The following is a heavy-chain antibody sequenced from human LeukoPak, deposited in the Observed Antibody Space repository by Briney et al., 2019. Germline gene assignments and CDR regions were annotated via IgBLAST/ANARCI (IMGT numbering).Heavy chain of an antibody. V-gene: IGHV1-2*02. CDR3: ARTCSSTSCYNWFDP. J-gene: IGHJ5*02. Sequence: ASVKVSCKASGYTFTSYYMHWVRQAPGQGLEWMGWINPNSGGTNYAQKFQGRVTMTRDTSISTAYMELSRLRSDDTAVYYCARTCSSTSCYNWFDPWGQGTLVTVSS. CDR2: INPNSGGT. D-gene: IGHD2-2*01. CDR1: GYTFTSYY.